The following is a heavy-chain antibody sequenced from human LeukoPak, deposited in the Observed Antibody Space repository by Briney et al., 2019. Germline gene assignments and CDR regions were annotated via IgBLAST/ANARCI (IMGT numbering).Heavy chain of an antibody. CDR2: IKQDGSEK. Sequence: GGSLRPSCAASGFTFSSYWMSWVRQAPGKGLEWVANIKQDGSEKYYVDSVKGRFTISRDNAKNSLYLQMNSLRAEDTAVYYCARDKAPCHYYDSSGWYFDYWGQGTLVTVSS. CDR3: ARDKAPCHYYDSSGWYFDY. J-gene: IGHJ4*02. V-gene: IGHV3-7*01. D-gene: IGHD3-22*01. CDR1: GFTFSSYW.